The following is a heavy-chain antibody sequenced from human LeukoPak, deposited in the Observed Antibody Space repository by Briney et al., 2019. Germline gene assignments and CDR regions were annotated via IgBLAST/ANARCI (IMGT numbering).Heavy chain of an antibody. J-gene: IGHJ4*02. Sequence: ASVKVSCKTSGYTFTGYYMHWVRQDPGQGLEWMGSVDPNTGDTNYPQNFQGRVTMTRDTSISTAYMELSSLRYDDTAVYYCARGGWGSSPYFGYWGQGTLVTVSS. CDR3: ARGGWGSSPYFGY. CDR2: VDPNTGDT. CDR1: GYTFTGYY. D-gene: IGHD6-6*01. V-gene: IGHV1-2*02.